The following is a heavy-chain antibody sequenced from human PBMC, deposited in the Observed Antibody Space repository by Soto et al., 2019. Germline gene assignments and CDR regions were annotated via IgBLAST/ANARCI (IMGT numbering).Heavy chain of an antibody. Sequence: EVQLVESGGGLIQPGGSLRLSCAASGFSVSNNYMSWVRQAPGKGLEWVSVIYSVGPTYYTDSVKGRFTISRDNSKNTVYLQMNSLRTEDTAVYYCARLEVGWELGVGPFDYWGQGTLVTVSS. CDR1: GFSVSNNY. V-gene: IGHV3-53*01. CDR3: ARLEVGWELGVGPFDY. J-gene: IGHJ4*02. CDR2: IYSVGPT. D-gene: IGHD7-27*01.